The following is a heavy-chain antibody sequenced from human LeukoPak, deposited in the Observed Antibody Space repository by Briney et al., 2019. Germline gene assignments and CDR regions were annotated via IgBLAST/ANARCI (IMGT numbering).Heavy chain of an antibody. D-gene: IGHD3-22*01. J-gene: IGHJ4*02. Sequence: SETLSLTCAVYGGSFSGYYWIRQPPGKGLDRIGEINHSGSTNYNPSLKRRATISVDTSKNQFSLKLSSVTVAVTALYYCARGQVLRYYDSSGIIDYWGQGTLVTVSS. CDR1: GGSFSGYY. CDR3: ARGQVLRYYDSSGIIDY. CDR2: INHSGST. V-gene: IGHV4-34*01.